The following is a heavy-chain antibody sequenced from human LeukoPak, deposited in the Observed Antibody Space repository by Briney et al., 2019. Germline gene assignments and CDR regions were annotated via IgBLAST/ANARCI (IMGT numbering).Heavy chain of an antibody. CDR1: GFTFSTYA. D-gene: IGHD3-3*01. J-gene: IGHJ6*02. V-gene: IGHV3-23*01. CDR2: ISGADGGT. Sequence: PGGSLRLSCAASGFTFSTYAMSWVRQAPGKGLEWVSAISGADGGTFYADSVKGRFTISRDNSKNTLYLQMDSLRAEDTAVYYCAKMEDGYYYYGMDVWGQGTTVTVSS. CDR3: AKMEDGYYYYGMDV.